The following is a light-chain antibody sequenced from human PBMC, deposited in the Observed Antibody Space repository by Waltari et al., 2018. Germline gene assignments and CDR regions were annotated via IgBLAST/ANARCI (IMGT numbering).Light chain of an antibody. V-gene: IGKV1-39*01. J-gene: IGKJ2*01. CDR2: GSS. CDR3: QESYGLPYT. CDR1: YRIDKF. Sequence: IQMTQSPSSLSASVGDRVTITCRSSYRIDKFLNWYQQKPGKAPKVLIYGSSTLQSGVPSRFSGRGSGTDFTLTISSLQPEDFATYYCQESYGLPYTFGQGTKLEIK.